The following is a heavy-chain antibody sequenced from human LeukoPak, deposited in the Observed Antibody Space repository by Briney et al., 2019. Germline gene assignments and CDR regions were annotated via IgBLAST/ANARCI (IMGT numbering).Heavy chain of an antibody. CDR3: VRDSGYCGGDCYSFDS. V-gene: IGHV4-39*07. J-gene: IGHJ4*02. CDR2: IYYSGST. Sequence: SETLSLTCTVSGGSISSFTYYWGWIRQPPGKGLEWIGSIYYSGSTYYNPSLKSRVTISVDTSKKHFSLKLSSVTAADTAIYYCVRDSGYCGGDCYSFDSWGQGTLVTVSS. CDR1: GGSISSFTYY. D-gene: IGHD2-21*02.